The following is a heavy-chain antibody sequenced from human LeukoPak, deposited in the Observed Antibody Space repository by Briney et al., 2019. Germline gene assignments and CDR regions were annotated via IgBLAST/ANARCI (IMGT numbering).Heavy chain of an antibody. CDR3: AKDTPRRPQKWLPKAFGI. CDR2: ISWNSGSI. CDR1: GFTFNNYG. V-gene: IGHV3-9*01. D-gene: IGHD3-22*01. Sequence: GGSLRLSCTASGFTFNNYGMNWVRQAPGKGLEWVSGISWNSGSIGYADSVKGRFTISRDNAKNSLYLQMNSLRAEDTALYYCAKDTPRRPQKWLPKAFGIWGQGTMVTVSS. J-gene: IGHJ3*02.